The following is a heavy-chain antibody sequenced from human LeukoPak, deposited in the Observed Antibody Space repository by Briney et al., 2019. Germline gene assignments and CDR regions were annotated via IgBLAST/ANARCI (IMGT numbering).Heavy chain of an antibody. Sequence: ASVKVSCKPSGYTFIDHYLHWVRQAPGQGLESLGWIDPDTGDTNYPQKFQGRLTMTRDTSISTAYMELSRLRSDDTAVYYCAILATTQLFDYWGQGTLVTVSS. CDR2: IDPDTGDT. D-gene: IGHD5-12*01. V-gene: IGHV1-2*02. CDR3: AILATTQLFDY. CDR1: GYTFIDHY. J-gene: IGHJ4*02.